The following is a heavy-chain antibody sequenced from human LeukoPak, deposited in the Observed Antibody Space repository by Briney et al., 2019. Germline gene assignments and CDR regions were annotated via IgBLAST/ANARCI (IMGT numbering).Heavy chain of an antibody. CDR2: ISSSSSTI. J-gene: IGHJ4*02. Sequence: GGSLRLSCAASGFTFSSYSMNWVRQAPGKGLEWVSYISSSSSTIYYADSVKGRFTISRDNSKNTLYLQMNSLRAEDTALYYCAKDQSVSMSGTFDYWGQGTLVTVSS. D-gene: IGHD1-26*01. CDR3: AKDQSVSMSGTFDY. V-gene: IGHV3-48*01. CDR1: GFTFSSYS.